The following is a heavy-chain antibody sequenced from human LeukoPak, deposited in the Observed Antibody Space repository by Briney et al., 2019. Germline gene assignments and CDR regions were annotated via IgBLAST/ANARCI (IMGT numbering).Heavy chain of an antibody. J-gene: IGHJ4*02. Sequence: GGSLRLSCAASGFTFRSYAMNWVRQAPGKGLEWVSTIGGSGRSTFYADSVKGRFTISRDNSKNTLYLQMNSLRAEDTAVYYCARQYSYGSRAFDYWGQGTLVTVSS. CDR1: GFTFRSYA. D-gene: IGHD5-18*01. V-gene: IGHV3-23*01. CDR2: IGGSGRST. CDR3: ARQYSYGSRAFDY.